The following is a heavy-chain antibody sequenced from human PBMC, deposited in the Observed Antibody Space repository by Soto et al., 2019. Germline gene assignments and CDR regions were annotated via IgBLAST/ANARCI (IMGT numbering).Heavy chain of an antibody. D-gene: IGHD1-1*01. J-gene: IGHJ3*02. Sequence: PGESLKISCKASGYGFTSYWIGWVRQMPGKGLEWMGIIYIDDSDTRYSPSFQGQVTISGDKSIKTAYPHWSSLKASDTAMYYCASRKRTSDAFDIWGQGTMVTVSS. CDR1: GYGFTSYW. CDR2: IYIDDSDT. V-gene: IGHV5-51*01. CDR3: ASRKRTSDAFDI.